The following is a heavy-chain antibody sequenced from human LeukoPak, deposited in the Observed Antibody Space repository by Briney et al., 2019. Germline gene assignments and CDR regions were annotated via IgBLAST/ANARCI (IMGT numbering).Heavy chain of an antibody. D-gene: IGHD3-9*01. CDR3: ARVERLTGAFDI. Sequence: ASVKVSCKASGYTFISYGISWVRQAPGQGLEWMGWISAYNGNTNYAQKLQGRVTMTTDTSTSTAYMELRSLRSDDTAVYYCARVERLTGAFDIWGQGTMVTVSS. CDR1: GYTFISYG. V-gene: IGHV1-18*01. CDR2: ISAYNGNT. J-gene: IGHJ3*02.